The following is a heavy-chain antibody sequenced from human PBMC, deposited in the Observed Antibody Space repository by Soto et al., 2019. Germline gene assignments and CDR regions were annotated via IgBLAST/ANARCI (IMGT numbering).Heavy chain of an antibody. CDR1: GYSITSGYY. CDR3: AKEGTYSSSPFGMDV. V-gene: IGHV4-38-2*02. Sequence: SETLSLTCAVSGYSITSGYYWGWIRQPPGKGLEWIGSIYHSGSTYYNPFLKSRVTISVDTPQKLFSLKLSSVTAADTAVYYCAKEGTYSSSPFGMDVWGQGTTVTVSS. J-gene: IGHJ6*02. CDR2: IYHSGST. D-gene: IGHD6-6*01.